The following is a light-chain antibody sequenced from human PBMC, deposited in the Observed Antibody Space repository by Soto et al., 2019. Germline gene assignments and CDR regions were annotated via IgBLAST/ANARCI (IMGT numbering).Light chain of an antibody. V-gene: IGLV2-14*01. CDR2: EVS. CDR3: SSYTGSSTLV. J-gene: IGLJ1*01. Sequence: QSALTQPASVSGSPGQSITISCTGTSSDVGGYNYVSWYQQHPGKAPKLMIYEVSNRPSGVSNRFSGSKSGNTDSLTISGLQAEDEADYSCSSYTGSSTLVFGTGTKVTVL. CDR1: SSDVGGYNY.